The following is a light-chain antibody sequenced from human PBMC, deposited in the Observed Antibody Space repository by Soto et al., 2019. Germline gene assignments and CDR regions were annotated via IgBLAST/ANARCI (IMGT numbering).Light chain of an antibody. V-gene: IGLV2-14*03. Sequence: QSALTQPASVSGSPGQSITISCTGTSSDVGGYNYVSWYQHHPGKAPKLMIFDVSNRPSGVSNRFSGSKSGNTASLTISGLQAEDEDDYCCSSYTASSTYVFGTGTKLTVL. J-gene: IGLJ1*01. CDR1: SSDVGGYNY. CDR2: DVS. CDR3: SSYTASSTYV.